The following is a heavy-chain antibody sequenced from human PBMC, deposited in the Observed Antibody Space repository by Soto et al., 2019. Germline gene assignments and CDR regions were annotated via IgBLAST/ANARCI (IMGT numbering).Heavy chain of an antibody. D-gene: IGHD2-15*01. J-gene: IGHJ4*02. CDR3: ARGCSGGSCYSIWFDY. CDR1: GFTFSSYW. V-gene: IGHV3-7*03. CDR2: IKQDGSEK. Sequence: GGSLRLSCAASGFTFSSYWMHWVRQAPGKGLEWVANIKQDGSEKYYVDSVKGRFTISRDNAKNSLYLQMNSLRAEDTAVYYCARGCSGGSCYSIWFDYWGQGTQVTVSS.